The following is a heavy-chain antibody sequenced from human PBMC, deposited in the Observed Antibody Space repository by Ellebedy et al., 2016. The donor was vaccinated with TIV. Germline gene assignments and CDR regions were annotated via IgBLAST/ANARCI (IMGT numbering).Heavy chain of an antibody. V-gene: IGHV3-23*01. CDR3: AKDSGKYGWNSEY. D-gene: IGHD3-10*01. J-gene: IGHJ4*02. CDR2: IKGSGDRT. Sequence: GESLKISCATSGFTFDNFAMRWFRQAPGKGLEWVSAIKGSGDRTFYADSVKGRFTVSRDTSKNTLYLQMNSLRAEDTAIYYCAKDSGKYGWNSEYWGQGTQVTVSS. CDR1: GFTFDNFA.